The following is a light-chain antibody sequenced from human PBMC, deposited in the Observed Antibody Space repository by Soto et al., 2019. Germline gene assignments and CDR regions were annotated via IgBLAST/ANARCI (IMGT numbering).Light chain of an antibody. J-gene: IGKJ2*01. CDR2: DAS. CDR3: QQSYSTPPGT. CDR1: QSISNY. Sequence: DIQMTQSPSSLSASVGDRVTITSRASQSISNYLNWYQQKPGKAPNLLIYDASSLQSGVPSRFSGSGSGTDFTLTISSLQPEDFATYYCQQSYSTPPGTFGQGTKLEIK. V-gene: IGKV1-39*01.